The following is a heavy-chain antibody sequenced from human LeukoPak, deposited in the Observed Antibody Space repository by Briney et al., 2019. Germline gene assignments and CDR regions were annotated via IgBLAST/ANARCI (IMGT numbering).Heavy chain of an antibody. CDR2: INSDGSST. Sequence: GGSLRLSCAASGFTFSSYWMHWVRQAPGKGLVWVSRINSDGSSTSYADSVKGRFTISRDNAKNTLYLQMNRLRAEHTAVYYCGRGLDGTLRIAVAGTENFDYWGQGTLVTVSS. D-gene: IGHD6-19*01. CDR1: GFTFSSYW. V-gene: IGHV3-74*01. CDR3: GRGLDGTLRIAVAGTENFDY. J-gene: IGHJ4*02.